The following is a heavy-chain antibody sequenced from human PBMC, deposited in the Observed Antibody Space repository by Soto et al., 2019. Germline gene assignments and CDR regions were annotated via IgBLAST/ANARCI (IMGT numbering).Heavy chain of an antibody. Sequence: QVQLVQSGAEVKKPGASVKVSCKASGYTFTSYGINWVRQAPGQGLEWMGWISAYNGNTNYAQKLQGTVTMTTDTSPSTAHVARMTLPSDDTALYFCPKTFGYSYAIDFRGQGPLVTVSS. CDR2: ISAYNGNT. CDR1: GYTFTSYG. D-gene: IGHD5-18*01. J-gene: IGHJ4*02. V-gene: IGHV1-18*01. CDR3: PKTFGYSYAIDF.